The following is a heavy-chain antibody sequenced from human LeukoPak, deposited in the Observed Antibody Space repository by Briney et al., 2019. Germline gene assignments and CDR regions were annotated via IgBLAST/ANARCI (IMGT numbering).Heavy chain of an antibody. J-gene: IGHJ4*02. D-gene: IGHD3-10*01. Sequence: PSETLSLTCTVSGGSISNYHWSWIRQPPGKGLEWIAYIYSTGSTNYNPSLKSRVTLSVDTSKYQFSLELSSVTAADTAVYYCARRVNYCDSGTHRLDYFDSWGQGTLVTVSS. CDR2: IYSTGST. CDR3: ARRVNYCDSGTHRLDYFDS. V-gene: IGHV4-59*01. CDR1: GGSISNYH.